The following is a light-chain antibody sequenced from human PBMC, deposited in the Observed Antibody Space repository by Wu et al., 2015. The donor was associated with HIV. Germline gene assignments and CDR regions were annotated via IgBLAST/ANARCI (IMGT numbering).Light chain of an antibody. J-gene: IGKJ1*01. V-gene: IGKV1D-13*01. CDR2: HVS. Sequence: AIQLTQSPSSLSASVGDRVTITCRASQGIGSALAWYQQKPGKPPKLLISHVSALESGVPSRFSGSGSGPDFTLTISSLQPEDFATYYCQQLDNDRTWTFGQGTKVEIK. CDR1: QGIGSA. CDR3: QQLDNDRTWT.